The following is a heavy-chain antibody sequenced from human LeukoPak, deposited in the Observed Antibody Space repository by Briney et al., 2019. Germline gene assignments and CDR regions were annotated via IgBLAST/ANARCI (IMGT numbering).Heavy chain of an antibody. Sequence: GSLRLSXXXXGFTFXDXYMSWIRQAPGKGLEWISYISSSGTTISYAVFVKGRFTISRDNAKNSLYLQMNSLRAEDTAVYYCAGHPFCTSTNCHLTVWGQGTLVTVSS. CDR1: GFTFXDXY. J-gene: IGHJ4*02. V-gene: IGHV3-11*01. CDR3: AGHPFCTSTNCHLTV. D-gene: IGHD2-2*01. CDR2: ISSSGTTI.